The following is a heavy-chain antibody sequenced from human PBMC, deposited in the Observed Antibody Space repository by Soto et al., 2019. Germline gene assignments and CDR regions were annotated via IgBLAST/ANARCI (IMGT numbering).Heavy chain of an antibody. J-gene: IGHJ4*02. CDR1: GGTFSRYP. CDR3: ARPRTVAATKGYDY. D-gene: IGHD4-4*01. V-gene: IGHV1-69*01. CDR2: IIPIFGTI. Sequence: QVQLVQSGAEVKKVGSSVKVSCMASGGTFSRYPIAWVRQAPGHGLEWMGQIIPIFGTISHAQNFQGRITITADESTSTAYMELSSLRSDDTAVYYCARPRTVAATKGYDYWGQGTLVTVSS.